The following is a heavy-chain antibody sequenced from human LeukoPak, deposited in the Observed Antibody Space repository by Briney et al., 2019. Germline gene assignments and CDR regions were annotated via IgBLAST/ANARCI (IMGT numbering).Heavy chain of an antibody. J-gene: IGHJ4*02. Sequence: ASVKVSCKASGYTFTSYDINWVRQATGQGLEWMGWMNPNSGNTGYAQKFQGRVTVTRDTSTSTVHMELSGLRSEDTAVYYCARDQEAFDYWGQGTLVTVSS. V-gene: IGHV1-8*01. CDR2: MNPNSGNT. CDR3: ARDQEAFDY. CDR1: GYTFTSYD.